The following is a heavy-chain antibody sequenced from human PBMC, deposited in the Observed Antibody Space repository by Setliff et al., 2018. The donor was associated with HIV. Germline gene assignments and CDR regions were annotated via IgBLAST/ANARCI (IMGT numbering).Heavy chain of an antibody. J-gene: IGHJ4*02. D-gene: IGHD2-15*01. CDR2: INPSGGST. CDR3: ARYHCSGGSCYFPYFDY. CDR1: GYTFTSYY. Sequence: GASVKVSCKASGYTFTSYYIHWVRQAPGQGLEWMGIINPSGGSTSYAQKFQGRVTITTDESTSTAYMELSSLRSEDTAVYYCARYHCSGGSCYFPYFDYWGQGTLVTVSS. V-gene: IGHV1-46*01.